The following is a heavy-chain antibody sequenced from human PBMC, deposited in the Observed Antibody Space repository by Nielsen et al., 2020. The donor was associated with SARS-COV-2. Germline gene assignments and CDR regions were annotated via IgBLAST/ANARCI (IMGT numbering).Heavy chain of an antibody. CDR1: GFTFSSYS. V-gene: IGHV3-48*01. J-gene: IGHJ3*02. CDR3: ARAMSGGYLDAFDI. CDR2: ISSSSSTI. Sequence: GESLKISCAASGFTFSSYSMNWVRQAPGKGLEWVSYISSSSSTIYYADSVKGRFTISRDNAKNSLYLQMNSLRAEDTAVYYCARAMSGGYLDAFDIWGQGTMVTVSS. D-gene: IGHD5-12*01.